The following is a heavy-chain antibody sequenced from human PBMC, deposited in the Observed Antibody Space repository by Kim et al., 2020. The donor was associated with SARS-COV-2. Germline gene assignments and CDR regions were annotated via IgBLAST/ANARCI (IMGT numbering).Heavy chain of an antibody. Sequence: AQKFQGRVTMTRDTSISTAYMELSRLRSDDTAVYYCARDFTAMIVAENGYWGQGTLVTVSS. CDR3: ARDFTAMIVAENGY. D-gene: IGHD3-22*01. V-gene: IGHV1-2*02. J-gene: IGHJ4*02.